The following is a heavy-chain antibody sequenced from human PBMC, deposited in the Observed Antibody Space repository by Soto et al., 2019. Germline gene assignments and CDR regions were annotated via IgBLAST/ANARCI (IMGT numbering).Heavy chain of an antibody. CDR3: ARRAETNGWNGFGADKYYFDF. D-gene: IGHD1-1*01. CDR1: GYTFTSYD. J-gene: IGHJ4*02. V-gene: IGHV1-8*01. CDR2: MNPNTGNS. Sequence: ASVKVSCKASGYTFTSYDIYWVRQATGQGLEWMGWMNPNTGNSAYAQKFQGRVTVTSDTSINTVHMELNSLRSEDTAVYYCARRAETNGWNGFGADKYYFDFWGQGTLVTVSS.